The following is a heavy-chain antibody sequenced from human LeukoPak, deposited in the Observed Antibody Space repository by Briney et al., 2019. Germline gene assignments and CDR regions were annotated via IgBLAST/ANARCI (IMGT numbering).Heavy chain of an antibody. D-gene: IGHD6-19*01. CDR3: ATVGYSSGWYFDY. V-gene: IGHV1-8*01. Sequence: GASVKVSCKASGYTFTSYDINWVRQATGQGLEWMGWMNPNSGNTGYAQKFQGRVTMTRNTSISTAYMELSSLRSEDTAVYYCATVGYSSGWYFDYWGQGTLVTVSS. CDR2: MNPNSGNT. J-gene: IGHJ4*02. CDR1: GYTFTSYD.